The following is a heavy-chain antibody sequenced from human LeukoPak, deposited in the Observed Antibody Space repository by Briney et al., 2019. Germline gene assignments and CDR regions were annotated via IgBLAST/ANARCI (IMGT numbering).Heavy chain of an antibody. CDR3: ATVGSYYDRTVFDALDL. D-gene: IGHD3-22*01. Sequence: GGSLRLSCVASVFTLSDYGMSWVRQAPGKGLEWVGRIKGKNYGGTTDYAAPVKGRFTISIDDSKNTLSLQMNSLKTEDTAVYYCATVGSYYDRTVFDALDLWGQGTLVTVSS. CDR1: VFTLSDYG. V-gene: IGHV3-15*01. J-gene: IGHJ3*01. CDR2: IKGKNYGGTT.